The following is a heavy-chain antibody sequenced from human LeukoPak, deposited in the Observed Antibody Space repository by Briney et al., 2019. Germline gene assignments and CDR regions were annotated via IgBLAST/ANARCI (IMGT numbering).Heavy chain of an antibody. V-gene: IGHV4-59*08. D-gene: IGHD5-24*01. CDR1: GGSISSYY. J-gene: IGHJ4*02. Sequence: SETLSLTCTVSGGSISSYYWSWIRQPPGKGLEWIGYIYYSGSTNYNPSLKSRVTISVDTSKNQFSLKLSSVTAADTAVYYCARHAGGRWLQTDNYFDYWGQGTLVTVSS. CDR3: ARHAGGRWLQTDNYFDY. CDR2: IYYSGST.